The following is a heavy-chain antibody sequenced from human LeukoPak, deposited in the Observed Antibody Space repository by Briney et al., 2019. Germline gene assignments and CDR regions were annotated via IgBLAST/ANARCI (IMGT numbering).Heavy chain of an antibody. D-gene: IGHD3-16*01. CDR2: IYPGDPDT. CDR1: GYSFTSYW. CDR3: ARSLGEFLIPYYFDY. V-gene: IGHV5-51*01. Sequence: GESLKISCKGSGYSFTSYWIGWVRQMPGKGLGWMGIIYPGDPDTRYSPSFQGQVTISADKSISTAYLQWSSLKASDTAMYYCARSLGEFLIPYYFDYWGQGTLVTVSS. J-gene: IGHJ4*02.